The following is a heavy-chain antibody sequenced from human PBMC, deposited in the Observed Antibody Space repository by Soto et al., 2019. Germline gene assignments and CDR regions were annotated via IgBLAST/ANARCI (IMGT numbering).Heavy chain of an antibody. CDR3: AKGIGFDL. V-gene: IGHV3-30*18. Sequence: GGSLRLSCAASGFTFSSYGMHWVRQAPGKGLEWVAVISYDGSNKYYADSVKGRFTISRDNSKNTLYLQMNSLRAEDTAVYYCAKGIGFDLWGRGTLVTVSS. CDR1: GFTFSSYG. D-gene: IGHD6-13*01. J-gene: IGHJ2*01. CDR2: ISYDGSNK.